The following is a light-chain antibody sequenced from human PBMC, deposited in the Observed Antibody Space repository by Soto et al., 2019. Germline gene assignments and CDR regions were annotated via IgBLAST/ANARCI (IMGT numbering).Light chain of an antibody. CDR1: QTIIFY. CDR3: QHSYTTPVYT. CDR2: AAS. V-gene: IGKV1-39*01. J-gene: IGKJ2*01. Sequence: DIQMTQSPSSLSASVGDRVTITCRASQTIIFYLNWYQQKPGQAPKLLIYAASNLQSGAPSRFSGSGSGTEFTLTISSLQPEDFATYFCQHSYTTPVYTFGEGTKLEIK.